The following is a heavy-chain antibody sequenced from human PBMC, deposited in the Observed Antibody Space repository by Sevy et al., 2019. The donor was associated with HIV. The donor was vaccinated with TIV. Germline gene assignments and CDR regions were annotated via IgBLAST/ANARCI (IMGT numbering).Heavy chain of an antibody. CDR3: ASHAGIAAAGRVFDY. V-gene: IGHV3-72*01. CDR1: GFTFSDHY. J-gene: IGHJ4*02. D-gene: IGHD6-13*01. CDR2: TRNKADSYTT. Sequence: GSLRLSCAASGFTFSDHYMEWVRQAPGKGLEWVGRTRNKADSYTTEYAASVKGRFTISRDDSKNSLYLQMNSLKTEDTAVYYCASHAGIAAAGRVFDYWGQGSLVTVSS.